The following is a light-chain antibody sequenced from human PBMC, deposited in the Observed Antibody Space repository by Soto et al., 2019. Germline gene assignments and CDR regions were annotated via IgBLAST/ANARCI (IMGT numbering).Light chain of an antibody. J-gene: IGKJ2*01. Sequence: DIQMTQSPSTLSAAVRDRVSITCRASQSIDTLLAWYQRKPGKAPKLLIYDASKWESGVPSRISGSGSGAEITLTISSLPADDFATYCCQHYKTYSTFGQGTKLESK. CDR3: QHYKTYST. CDR2: DAS. CDR1: QSIDTL. V-gene: IGKV1-5*01.